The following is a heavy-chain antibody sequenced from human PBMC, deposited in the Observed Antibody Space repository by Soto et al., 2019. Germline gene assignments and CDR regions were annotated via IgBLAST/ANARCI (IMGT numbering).Heavy chain of an antibody. D-gene: IGHD5-12*01. J-gene: IGHJ6*03. V-gene: IGHV3-23*01. CDR1: GFTFSSYA. CDR2: ISGSGGST. Sequence: PGGSLRLSCAASGFTFSSYAMSWVRQAPGKGLEWVSAISGSGGSTYYADSVKGRFTISRDNSKNTLYLQMNSLRAEDTAVYYCAKDLYSGYDYPNYYYYYYMDVWGKGTTVTVSS. CDR3: AKDLYSGYDYPNYYYYYYMDV.